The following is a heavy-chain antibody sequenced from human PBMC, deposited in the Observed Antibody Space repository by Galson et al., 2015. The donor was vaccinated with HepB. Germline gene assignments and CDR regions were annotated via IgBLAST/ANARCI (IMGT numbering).Heavy chain of an antibody. CDR1: GYSFTTYW. V-gene: IGHV5-51*03. CDR3: ARRPYDDAFDI. CDR2: IYPGDSDT. D-gene: IGHD3-22*01. J-gene: IGHJ3*02. Sequence: QSGAEVKKPGESLKISCKGSGYSFTTYWIGWVRQMPGKGLEWMGIIYPGDSDTRYSPSFQGQVIISADKSISIAYLQWSSLKASDTAVYYCARRPYDDAFDIWGQGTMVTVSS.